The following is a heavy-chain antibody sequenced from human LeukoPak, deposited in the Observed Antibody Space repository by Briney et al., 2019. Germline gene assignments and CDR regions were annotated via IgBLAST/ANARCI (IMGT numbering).Heavy chain of an antibody. CDR3: ARFLGIGSQRYYFDS. D-gene: IGHD6-19*01. CDR1: GDTVSSNSAA. Sequence: SQTLSLTCAISGDTVSSNSAAWSWIRQSPSRGLEWLGRAYYRSRWYYDYAVSVRSRVSVNPDTSKNQFSLQSNSVTPDDTAVYYCARFLGIGSQRYYFDSWGQGTLVTVSS. CDR2: AYYRSRWYY. J-gene: IGHJ4*02. V-gene: IGHV6-1*01.